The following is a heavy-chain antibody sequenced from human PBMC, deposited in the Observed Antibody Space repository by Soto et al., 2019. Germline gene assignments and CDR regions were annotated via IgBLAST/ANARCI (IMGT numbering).Heavy chain of an antibody. CDR3: ARARPPLLPWEVVTPFDY. J-gene: IGHJ4*02. CDR1: GGSISSYY. Sequence: SETLSLTCTVSGGSISSYYWSWIRQPPGKGLEWIGYIYYSGSTNYNPSLKSRVTISVDTSKNQFSLKLSSVTAADTAVYYCARARPPLLPWEVVTPFDYWGQGTLVTVSS. V-gene: IGHV4-59*01. D-gene: IGHD2-21*02. CDR2: IYYSGST.